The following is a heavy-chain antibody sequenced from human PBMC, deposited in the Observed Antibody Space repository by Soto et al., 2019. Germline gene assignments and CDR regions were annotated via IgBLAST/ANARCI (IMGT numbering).Heavy chain of an antibody. CDR2: IYYSGST. Sequence: SETLSLTCTVSGGSVSSSSYYWSWIRQPPGEGLEWIAYIYYSGSTSYNPSLKSRVTISVDTSKNQFSLKLRSVTAADTAVYYCARTGYCSGGSCYPNWFDPWGQG. CDR3: ARTGYCSGGSCYPNWFDP. CDR1: GGSVSSSSYY. J-gene: IGHJ5*02. V-gene: IGHV4-61*01. D-gene: IGHD2-15*01.